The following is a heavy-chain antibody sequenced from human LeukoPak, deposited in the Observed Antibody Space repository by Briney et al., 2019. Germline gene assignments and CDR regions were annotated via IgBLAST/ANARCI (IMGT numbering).Heavy chain of an antibody. V-gene: IGHV3-23*01. Sequence: GGSLRLSCAASGFTFSNYVMSWARQAPGKGLEWVSGISGSGDSTYYADSVKGRFTISRDNSKNTLYLQMNSLRVEDTAAYYCAKVRAPSGWFNSDYWGQGTLVTVSS. CDR3: AKVRAPSGWFNSDY. J-gene: IGHJ4*02. D-gene: IGHD6-19*01. CDR2: ISGSGDST. CDR1: GFTFSNYV.